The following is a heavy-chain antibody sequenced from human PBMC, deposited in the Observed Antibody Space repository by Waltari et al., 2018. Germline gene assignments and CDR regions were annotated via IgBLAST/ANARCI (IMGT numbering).Heavy chain of an antibody. V-gene: IGHV4-38-2*01. CDR2: IYHSGST. D-gene: IGHD3-3*01. J-gene: IGHJ5*02. Sequence: QVQLQESGPGLVKPSETLSPTCAVYGYSISSVYYGGGIRQTPGKGLEWIGSIYHSGSTYYNPSLKSRVTISVDTSKNQFSLKLSSVTAADTAVYYCARVTYEGWFDPWGQGTLVTVSS. CDR1: GYSISSVYY. CDR3: ARVTYEGWFDP.